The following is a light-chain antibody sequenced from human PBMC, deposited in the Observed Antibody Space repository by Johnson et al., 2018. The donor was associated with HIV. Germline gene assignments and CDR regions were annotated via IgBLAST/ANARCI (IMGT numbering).Light chain of an antibody. CDR1: SSTIGNNY. CDR3: ETWDTSLSAGGV. J-gene: IGLJ1*01. CDR2: KNN. V-gene: IGLV1-51*02. Sequence: QSVLTQPPSVSAAPGQKVTISCSGSSSTIGNNYVSWYQVVPGTAPKLLIYKNNERPSGIPDRFSGPKSGTSATLGITGLQTGDEADYYCETWDTSLSAGGVFGPGTKVTVL.